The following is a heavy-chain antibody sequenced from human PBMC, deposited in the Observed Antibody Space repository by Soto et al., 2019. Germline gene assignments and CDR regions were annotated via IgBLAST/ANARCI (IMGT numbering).Heavy chain of an antibody. V-gene: IGHV4-30-4*01. Sequence: QVQLQESGPGLVKPSQTLSLTCTVSGGSISSGDYYWSWIRQPPGKGLEWIGYIYYSGSTYYNPSLKSRVTISVDTSKNPFSLKLSPVTAADTAVYYCARDRITGTTGTTRNYYYYGMDVWGQGTTVTVSS. J-gene: IGHJ6*02. CDR2: IYYSGST. CDR1: GGSISSGDYY. CDR3: ARDRITGTTGTTRNYYYYGMDV. D-gene: IGHD1-20*01.